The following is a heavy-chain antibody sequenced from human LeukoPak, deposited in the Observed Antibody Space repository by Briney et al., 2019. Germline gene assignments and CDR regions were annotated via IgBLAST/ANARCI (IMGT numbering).Heavy chain of an antibody. CDR3: ASPGEGNYVWGSYPEPGFDY. CDR1: GYTFTGYY. V-gene: IGHV1-2*02. Sequence: ASVKVSCKASGYTFTGYYMHWVRQAPGQGLEWMGWINPNSGGTNYAQKFQGRVTMTRDTSISTAYMELSRLRSDDTAVYYCASPGEGNYVWGSYPEPGFDYWGQGTLVTVSS. D-gene: IGHD3-16*01. J-gene: IGHJ4*02. CDR2: INPNSGGT.